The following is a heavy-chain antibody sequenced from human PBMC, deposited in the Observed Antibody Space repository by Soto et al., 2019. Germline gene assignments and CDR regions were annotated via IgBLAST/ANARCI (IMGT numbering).Heavy chain of an antibody. CDR1: GYTFTSYG. CDR2: ISAYNGNT. D-gene: IGHD5-12*01. Sequence: QVQLVQSGAEVKKPGASVKVSCKASGYTFTSYGISWVRQAPGQGLEWMGWISAYNGNTNYAQKLQGRVTMTTDTSTSTAYVELRSLRSDDTAVYYCATYSGYVHYYYYMDVWGKGTTVTVSS. J-gene: IGHJ6*03. V-gene: IGHV1-18*01. CDR3: ATYSGYVHYYYYMDV.